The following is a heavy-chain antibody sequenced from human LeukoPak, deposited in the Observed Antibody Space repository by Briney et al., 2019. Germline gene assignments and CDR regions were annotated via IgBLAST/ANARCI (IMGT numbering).Heavy chain of an antibody. V-gene: IGHV3-23*01. Sequence: PGGSLRLSCAASGFTFSSYAVSWVRQAPGKGLEWVSAISGSGGSTYYADSAKGRFTISRDNSKNTLYLQMNSLRAEDTAVYYCAKDGRLGSSTSSDWFDPWGQGTLVTVSS. J-gene: IGHJ5*02. D-gene: IGHD2-2*01. CDR3: AKDGRLGSSTSSDWFDP. CDR1: GFTFSSYA. CDR2: ISGSGGST.